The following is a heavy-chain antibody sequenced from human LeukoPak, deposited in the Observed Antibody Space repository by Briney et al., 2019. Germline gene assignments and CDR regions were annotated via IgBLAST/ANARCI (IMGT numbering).Heavy chain of an antibody. CDR2: MNPNSGNT. V-gene: IGHV1-8*01. Sequence: ASVKVSCKASGYTFTSYDINWVRQATGQGLEWMGWMNPNSGNTGYAQKFQGRVTMTRTTSISTAYMELSSLRSEDTAVYYCARAIKWELGSDYWGQGTLVTVSS. J-gene: IGHJ4*02. D-gene: IGHD1-26*01. CDR1: GYTFTSYD. CDR3: ARAIKWELGSDY.